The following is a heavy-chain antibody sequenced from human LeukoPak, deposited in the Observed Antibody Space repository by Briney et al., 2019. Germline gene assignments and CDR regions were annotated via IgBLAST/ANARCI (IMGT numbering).Heavy chain of an antibody. CDR1: GGSIRSSDYY. D-gene: IGHD2/OR15-2a*01. CDR3: ARDIGIYPHVAFDI. J-gene: IGHJ3*02. CDR2: IYYSGST. Sequence: SETLSLTCTVSGGSIRSSDYYWGRIRQPPGKGLEWVGNIYYSGSTYYNPSLESRVIISVGTSMTQFSLRLTSVNAADTAVYFCARDIGIYPHVAFDIWGQGTLVTVSS. V-gene: IGHV4-39*07.